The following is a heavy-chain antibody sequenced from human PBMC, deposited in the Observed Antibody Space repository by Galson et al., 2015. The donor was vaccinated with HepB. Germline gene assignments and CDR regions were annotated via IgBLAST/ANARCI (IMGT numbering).Heavy chain of an antibody. CDR1: GGTFSSYA. D-gene: IGHD5-18*01. J-gene: IGHJ4*02. V-gene: IGHV1-69*13. Sequence: SVKVSCKASGGTFSSYAISWVRQAPGQGLEWMGGIIPIFGTANYAQKFQGRVTITADESTSTAYMELSSLRSEDTAVYYCARGRRGYSYGRHAPGYYFDYWGQGTLVTVSS. CDR3: ARGRRGYSYGRHAPGYYFDY. CDR2: IIPIFGTA.